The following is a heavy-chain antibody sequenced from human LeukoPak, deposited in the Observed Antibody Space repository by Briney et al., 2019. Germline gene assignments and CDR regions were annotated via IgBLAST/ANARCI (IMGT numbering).Heavy chain of an antibody. CDR2: VYYSGSP. J-gene: IGHJ5*02. CDR3: TRKSTTMDAMLFDP. D-gene: IGHD1-1*01. CDR1: GGSLSCFY. V-gene: IGHV4-59*01. Sequence: PSGTLSLTFSVSGGSLSCFYWSWIRRPPGAGLGWVGYVYYSGSPTYNPSLKSRVTISVDTSKNQFSLRRGCVTDADTAVYYCTRKSTTMDAMLFDPWGQGILVTVSS.